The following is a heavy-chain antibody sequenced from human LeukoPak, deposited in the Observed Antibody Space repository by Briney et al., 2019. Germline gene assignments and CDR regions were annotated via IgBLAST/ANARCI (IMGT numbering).Heavy chain of an antibody. CDR1: GASITSYY. V-gene: IGHV4-59*01. CDR2: IYYSGST. J-gene: IGHJ6*02. Sequence: SETLSLTCTVSGASITSYYWSWIRQPPGKGLEWIGYIYYSGSTNYNPSLKSRVTISVDTSKNQFSLKLSSVTAADTAVYYCARDKSPTSGYGMDVWGQGTTVTVSS. CDR3: ARDKSPTSGYGMDV. D-gene: IGHD3-10*01.